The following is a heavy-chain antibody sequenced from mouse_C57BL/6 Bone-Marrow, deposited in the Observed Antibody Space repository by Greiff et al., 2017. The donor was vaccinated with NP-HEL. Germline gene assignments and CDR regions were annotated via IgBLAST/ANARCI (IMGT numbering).Heavy chain of an antibody. CDR3: ASYYYGSSYGWYFDV. V-gene: IGHV1-59*01. J-gene: IGHJ1*03. Sequence: QVQLQQPGAELVRPGTSVKLSCKASVYTFTSYWMHWVKQRPGQGLEWIGVIDPSDSYTNYNQKFKGKATLTVDTSSSTADMQLSSLTSEDSAVYYCASYYYGSSYGWYFDVWGTGTTVTVSS. CDR2: IDPSDSYT. D-gene: IGHD1-1*01. CDR1: VYTFTSYW.